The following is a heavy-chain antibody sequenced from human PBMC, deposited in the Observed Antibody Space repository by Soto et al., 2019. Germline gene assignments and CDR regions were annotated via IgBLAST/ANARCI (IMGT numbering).Heavy chain of an antibody. J-gene: IGHJ5*02. V-gene: IGHV4-30-2*06. CDR1: GGSINSVDYA. D-gene: IGHD3-22*01. CDR2: IYHTGTT. Sequence: SETLSLTCTGSGGSINSVDYAWTWMRRSPGKGLEWIGYIYHTGTTYYNTSLKSRVTISVDRSKNQFSLKLSSVTAADTAVYYCARGVNYYDSSGDSWFDPWGQGTLVTVS. CDR3: ARGVNYYDSSGDSWFDP.